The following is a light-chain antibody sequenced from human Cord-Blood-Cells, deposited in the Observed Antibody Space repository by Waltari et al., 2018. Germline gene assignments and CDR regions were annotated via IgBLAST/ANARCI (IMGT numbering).Light chain of an antibody. V-gene: IGLV3-21*03. CDR1: NIGSKR. CDR3: QVWDSSSDHPV. J-gene: IGLJ2*01. CDR2: DDS. Sequence: SYVLTQPPSVSVAPGKTARITCGGNNIGSKRVHWYQQKPGQAPVLVVDDDSCRPSGIPERFSGSNSGNTATLTISRVEAGDEADYYCQVWDSSSDHPVFGGGTKLTVL.